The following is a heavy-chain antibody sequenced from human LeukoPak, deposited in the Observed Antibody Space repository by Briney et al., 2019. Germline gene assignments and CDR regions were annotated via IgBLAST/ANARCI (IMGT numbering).Heavy chain of an antibody. CDR1: GYTFTGYY. CDR3: ARGGYIYGSRGNWFDP. V-gene: IGHV1-2*02. Sequence: ASVKVSCKASGYTFTGYYMHWVRQAPGQGLEWMGWINPNNGGTNYAQKFQGRVTMTRDTSISTAYMQLSRLRSDDTAVYYCARGGYIYGSRGNWFDPWGQGTLVTVSS. CDR2: INPNNGGT. J-gene: IGHJ5*02. D-gene: IGHD5-18*01.